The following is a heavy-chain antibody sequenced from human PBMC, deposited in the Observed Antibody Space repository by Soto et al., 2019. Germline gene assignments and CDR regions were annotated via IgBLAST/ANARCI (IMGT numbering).Heavy chain of an antibody. CDR1: GGSISSDY. CDR2: IYYSGGT. D-gene: IGHD6-19*01. J-gene: IGHJ4*02. V-gene: IGHV4-59*01. CDR3: ARDHRSGWSFDY. Sequence: SETLSLTCTVSGGSISSDYWSWIRQSPGKGLEWIGYIYYSGGTNYNPSLKSRVTISVDASKRQFSLKLTSVTAADTAVYYCARDHRSGWSFDYWGQGTLVTVSS.